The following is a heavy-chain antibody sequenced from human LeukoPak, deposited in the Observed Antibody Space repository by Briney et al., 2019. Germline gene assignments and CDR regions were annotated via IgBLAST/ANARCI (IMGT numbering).Heavy chain of an antibody. J-gene: IGHJ4*02. D-gene: IGHD1-26*01. CDR1: GFTFSNYG. CDR3: ARRGSGTYDFDY. Sequence: GGSLRLSCAASGFTFSNYGMHWVRQAPGKGLEWVALIWYDGGNKDYADSVKGRFTISRDNSKNTLYLQMNSLRAEDTAVYYCARRGSGTYDFDYWGQGTLVTVSS. CDR2: IWYDGGNK. V-gene: IGHV3-33*01.